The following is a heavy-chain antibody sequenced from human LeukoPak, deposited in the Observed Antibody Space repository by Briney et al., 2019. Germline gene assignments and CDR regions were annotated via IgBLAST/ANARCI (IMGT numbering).Heavy chain of an antibody. V-gene: IGHV4-4*09. CDR1: DGSISNYY. J-gene: IGHJ4*02. CDR2: IYTSGST. D-gene: IGHD2-8*02. CDR3: ARHLTGSSVCIEY. Sequence: SETLSLTCTVSDGSISNYYWSWIRQPPGKGLEWIGYIYTSGSTNYNPSLKSRVTISVDTSKHQFSLKLSSVTAADTAVYYCARHLTGSSVCIEYWGQGTLVTVSS.